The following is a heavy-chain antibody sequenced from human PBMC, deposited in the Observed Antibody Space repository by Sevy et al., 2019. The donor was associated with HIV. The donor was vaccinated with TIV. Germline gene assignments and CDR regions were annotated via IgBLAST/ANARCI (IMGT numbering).Heavy chain of an antibody. CDR2: IYYKGNN. Sequence: SETLSLTCTVSGGSITSLYWNWIRQPPGKGREGIANIYYKGNNKYNPSLKSRVTLSLDTSKNQFSLRLGSVTAADTAMYYCAGENAWGRGYSWGQGTLVTVSS. CDR3: AGENAWGRGYS. J-gene: IGHJ4*02. V-gene: IGHV4-59*08. D-gene: IGHD1-1*01. CDR1: GGSITSLY.